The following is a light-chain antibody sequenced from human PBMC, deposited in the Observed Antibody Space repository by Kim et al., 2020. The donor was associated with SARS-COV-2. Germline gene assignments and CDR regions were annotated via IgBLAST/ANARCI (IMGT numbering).Light chain of an antibody. CDR1: QDISNY. Sequence: ASVGDRVTITCRESQDISNYVAWYQQKPGKPPKLLIYAASTLQSGVPSRFSGSGSGTDFTLTISSLQPEDVATYYCQKYDGAPWTFGQGTKVDIK. CDR3: QKYDGAPWT. V-gene: IGKV1-27*01. J-gene: IGKJ1*01. CDR2: AAS.